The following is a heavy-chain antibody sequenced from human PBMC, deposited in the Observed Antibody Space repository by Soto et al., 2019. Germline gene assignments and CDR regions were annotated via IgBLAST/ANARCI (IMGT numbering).Heavy chain of an antibody. CDR1: GGSISSYY. D-gene: IGHD3-22*01. J-gene: IGHJ4*02. Sequence: PSETLSLTCTVSGGSISSYYWSWIRQPPGKGLEWIGYIYYSGSTNYYPSLKSRVTISVDTSKNQFSLKLSSVTAADTAVYYCASLGGYYQAFAYWAQGTLVTVPS. CDR3: ASLGGYYQAFAY. V-gene: IGHV4-59*08. CDR2: IYYSGST.